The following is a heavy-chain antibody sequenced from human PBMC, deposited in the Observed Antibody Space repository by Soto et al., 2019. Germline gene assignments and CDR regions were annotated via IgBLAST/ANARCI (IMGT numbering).Heavy chain of an antibody. CDR3: ARGPSPFGALDY. CDR2: IYYSGST. J-gene: IGHJ4*02. Sequence: QVQLQESGPGLVKPSETLSLTCTVSGGSISSYYWSWIRQPPGKGLEWIRYIYYSGSTNYNPSLKSRVTISVDTSKNQFSLKLSSVTAADTAVYYCARGPSPFGALDYWGQGTLVTVSS. V-gene: IGHV4-59*01. CDR1: GGSISSYY. D-gene: IGHD3-10*01.